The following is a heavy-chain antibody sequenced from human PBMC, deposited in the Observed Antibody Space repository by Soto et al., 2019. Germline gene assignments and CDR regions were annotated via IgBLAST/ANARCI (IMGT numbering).Heavy chain of an antibody. V-gene: IGHV3-73*02. D-gene: IGHD5-12*01. CDR2: IRSKANSYAT. Sequence: EVQLVESGGGLVQPGGSLKLSCAASGFTFSGSAMHWVRQASGKGLEWVGRIRSKANSYATAYAASVKGRFTISRDDSKNTAYLQMNSLKTEDPAVYYCTRTMGYSGYGVWGQGTTVTVSS. CDR1: GFTFSGSA. CDR3: TRTMGYSGYGV. J-gene: IGHJ6*02.